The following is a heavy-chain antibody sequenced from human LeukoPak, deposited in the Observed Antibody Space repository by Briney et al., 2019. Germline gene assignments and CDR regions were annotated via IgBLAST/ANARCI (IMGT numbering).Heavy chain of an antibody. CDR3: ARDPDYGPGL. CDR2: IYSGGST. D-gene: IGHD4-17*01. V-gene: IGHV3-53*04. CDR1: GFTVSSNY. J-gene: IGHJ4*02. Sequence: PGGSLRLSCAASGFTVSSNYMSWVRQAPGKGLEWVSVIYSGGSTYYADSVKGRFTISRQIYKNTLYLQMNSLRPDDTAVYYCARDPDYGPGLWGQGTLVTVSS.